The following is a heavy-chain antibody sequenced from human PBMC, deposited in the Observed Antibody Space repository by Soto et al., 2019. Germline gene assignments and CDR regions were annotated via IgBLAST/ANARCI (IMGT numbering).Heavy chain of an antibody. J-gene: IGHJ6*02. V-gene: IGHV4-31*03. Sequence: KSSETLSLTCTVSGGSISSGGYYWRWIRQHPGKGLEWIGYIYYSGSTYYNPSLKSRVTISVDTSKNQFSLKLTSVTAADTAVYYCARDVTDFWSGHEGMDVWVQGTTVTVSS. CDR3: ARDVTDFWSGHEGMDV. D-gene: IGHD3-3*01. CDR2: IYYSGST. CDR1: GGSISSGGYY.